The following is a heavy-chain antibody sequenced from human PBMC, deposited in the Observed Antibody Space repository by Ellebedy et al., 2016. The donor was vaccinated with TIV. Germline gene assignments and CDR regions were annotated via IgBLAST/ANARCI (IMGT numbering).Heavy chain of an antibody. J-gene: IGHJ6*02. CDR3: AKGSIVAAG. CDR2: ISKSDTT. V-gene: IGHV3-48*01. Sequence: PGGSLRLSCAGSGFTFNTYSMNWVRQAPGKGLEWISYISKSDTTYYADSVRGRFTISRDNAKKSVYLQMNSLRAEDTAVYYCAKGSIVAAGWGQGTTVTVSS. CDR1: GFTFNTYS. D-gene: IGHD6-13*01.